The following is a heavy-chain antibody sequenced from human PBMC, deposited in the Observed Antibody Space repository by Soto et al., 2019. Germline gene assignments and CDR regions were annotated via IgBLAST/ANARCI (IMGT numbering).Heavy chain of an antibody. CDR2: IYHSGST. V-gene: IGHV4-30-2*01. CDR1: GGSISSGGYS. CDR3: ARVPDV. J-gene: IGHJ6*02. Sequence: TLSLTCAVSGGSISSGGYSWSWMRQPPGKSLEWIGYIYHSGSTYYNPSLKSRVTISVDRSKNQFSLKLSSVTAADTAVYYCARVPDVWGQGTTVTVSS.